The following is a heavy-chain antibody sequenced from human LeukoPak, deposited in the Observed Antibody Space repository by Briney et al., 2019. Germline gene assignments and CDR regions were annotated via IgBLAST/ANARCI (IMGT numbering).Heavy chain of an antibody. J-gene: IGHJ5*02. CDR2: INPKSGGT. D-gene: IGHD5-12*01. Sequence: ASVKVSCKASGYTFTGYYMHWVRQAPGQGLEWMGWINPKSGGTSYAQKFQGRVTMTRDTSTSTVYMELSSLRSEDTAVYYCASADGYNYWFDPWGQGTLVTASS. CDR1: GYTFTGYY. V-gene: IGHV1-2*02. CDR3: ASADGYNYWFDP.